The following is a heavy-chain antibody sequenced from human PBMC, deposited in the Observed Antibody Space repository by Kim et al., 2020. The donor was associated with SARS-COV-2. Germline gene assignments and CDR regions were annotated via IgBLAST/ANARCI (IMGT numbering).Heavy chain of an antibody. CDR1: GLTASNNY. CDR3: ARSRDGYNGLFDY. V-gene: IGHV3-53*01. CDR2: IYTGGNT. D-gene: IGHD5-12*01. J-gene: IGHJ4*02. Sequence: GGSLRLSCAASGLTASNNYMTWVRQAPGMGLEWVSVIYTGGNTYYADSVKGRFTISRDNSKNTLYLHMNSLRAEDTAVYYCARSRDGYNGLFDYWGQGTLLTVSS.